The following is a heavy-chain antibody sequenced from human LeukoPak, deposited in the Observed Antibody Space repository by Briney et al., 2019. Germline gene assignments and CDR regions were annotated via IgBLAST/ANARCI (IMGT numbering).Heavy chain of an antibody. CDR1: GFTFSSYE. V-gene: IGHV3-48*03. CDR2: INSSGSTI. Sequence: GGSLSLSCAASGFTFSSYEMNWVRQAPGKGVEWVSYINSSGSTIYYADSVKGRFTISRDNAKNSLYLQMNSLRAEDTAVYYCAELGITMIGGVWGKGTTVTISS. D-gene: IGHD3-10*02. CDR3: AELGITMIGGV. J-gene: IGHJ6*04.